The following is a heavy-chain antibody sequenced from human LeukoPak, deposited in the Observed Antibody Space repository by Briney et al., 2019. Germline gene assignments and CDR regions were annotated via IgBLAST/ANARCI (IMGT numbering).Heavy chain of an antibody. V-gene: IGHV3-23*01. CDR1: GFTFTNYA. Sequence: GGSLRLSCAASGFTFTNYAMSWVRQAPGKGLEWVSTISGSGGGSTFYADSVKGRFTISRDNSRNTLYLQMNSLRADDTAVYHCAKGGHTTYFDPWGQGTLVTVSS. CDR2: ISGSGGGST. J-gene: IGHJ5*02. D-gene: IGHD1-14*01. CDR3: AKGGHTTYFDP.